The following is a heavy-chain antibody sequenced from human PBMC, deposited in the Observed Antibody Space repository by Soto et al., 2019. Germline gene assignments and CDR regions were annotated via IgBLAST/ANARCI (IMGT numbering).Heavy chain of an antibody. V-gene: IGHV4-59*02. D-gene: IGHD3-3*01. J-gene: IGHJ4*02. CDR2: IYYSGST. CDR1: GGSVSSYY. CDR3: ARGITIFGVVYFDY. Sequence: PSETLSLTCTVSGGSVSSYYWSWIRQPPGKGLEWIGYIYYSGSTNYNPSLKSRVTISVDTSKNQFSLKLSSVTAADTAVYYCARGITIFGVVYFDYWGQGTLVTVSS.